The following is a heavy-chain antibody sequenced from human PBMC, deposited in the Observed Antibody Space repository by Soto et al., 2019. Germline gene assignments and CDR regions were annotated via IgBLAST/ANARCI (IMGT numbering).Heavy chain of an antibody. CDR2: ILPIFGTA. J-gene: IGHJ4*02. Sequence: QVQLVQSGAEVKKPGSSVKVSCKASGGTFSSYAISWVRQAPGQWLEWMGGILPIFGTANYAQKFQGRVKITAYESTSTAYMELSSLRYEDTAVYYCAGSDSSSEGTVDYWGQGTLVTVSS. CDR1: GGTFSSYA. CDR3: AGSDSSSEGTVDY. D-gene: IGHD6-13*01. V-gene: IGHV1-69*01.